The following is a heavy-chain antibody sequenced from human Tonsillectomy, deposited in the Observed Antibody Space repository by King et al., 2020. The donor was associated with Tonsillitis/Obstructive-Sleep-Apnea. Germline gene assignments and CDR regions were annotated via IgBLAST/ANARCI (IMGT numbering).Heavy chain of an antibody. D-gene: IGHD3-22*01. CDR1: GFTFSSYA. Sequence: EVQLVESGGGLVQPGGSLRLSCSASGFTFSSYAMHWVRQAPGKGLEYVSAISSNGGSTYYADSVKGRFTISRDNSKNTLYLQMSSLRAEDTAVYYCVKPQDKRYYYDSSGYHWGQGTPVTVSS. CDR3: VKPQDKRYYYDSSGYH. V-gene: IGHV3-64D*06. J-gene: IGHJ4*02. CDR2: ISSNGGST.